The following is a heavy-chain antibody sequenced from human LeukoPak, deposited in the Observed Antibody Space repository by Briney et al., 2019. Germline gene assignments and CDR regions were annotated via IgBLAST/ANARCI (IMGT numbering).Heavy chain of an antibody. V-gene: IGHV3-21*01. CDR1: GFTFSSYS. Sequence: GGSLRLSCAASGFTFSSYSMNWVRQAPGKGLEWVSSISSSSSYIYYADSVKGRFTISRDNAKNSLYLQMNSLRAEDTAVYYCARDLGIAAAGIPIGAFDIWGQGTMVTVSS. J-gene: IGHJ3*02. D-gene: IGHD6-13*01. CDR2: ISSSSSYI. CDR3: ARDLGIAAAGIPIGAFDI.